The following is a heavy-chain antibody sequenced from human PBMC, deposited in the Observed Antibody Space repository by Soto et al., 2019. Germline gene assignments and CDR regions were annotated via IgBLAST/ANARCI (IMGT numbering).Heavy chain of an antibody. CDR1: GFTFSDYY. J-gene: IGHJ4*02. Sequence: GSLRLSCAASGFTFSDYYMTWIRQAPGKGLEWVSKISGSGSTMFYADSVKGRFTVSRGNAKNSLYLEMNSLRAEDTAVYYCARDHFYYASDLWGQGTPVTVSS. CDR3: ARDHFYYASDL. V-gene: IGHV3-11*01. CDR2: ISGSGSTM. D-gene: IGHD3-16*01.